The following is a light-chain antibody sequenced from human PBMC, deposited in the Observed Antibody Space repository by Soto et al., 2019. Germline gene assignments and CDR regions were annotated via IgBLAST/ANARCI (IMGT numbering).Light chain of an antibody. J-gene: IGKJ1*01. CDR3: QLCLATPLT. CDR1: QTISTC. V-gene: IGKV1-39*01. Sequence: DIQMTQFPSSLSASVGDRATITCRASQTISTCLNWYQQKPGTTPKLLIYAASNLESGVPSRFSGSGSGTYLTLTISSLQPEDFATYYCQLCLATPLTFGQGTRVEI. CDR2: AAS.